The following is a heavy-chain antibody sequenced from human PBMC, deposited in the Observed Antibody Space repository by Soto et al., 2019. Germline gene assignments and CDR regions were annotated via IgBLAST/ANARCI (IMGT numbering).Heavy chain of an antibody. J-gene: IGHJ4*02. V-gene: IGHV4-39*01. CDR2: IYYSGTT. Sequence: QLHLQESGPGLVKPSETLSLICTVSGASISSSTSNNYWGWIRQSPGKGLEWIGTIYYSGTTNDTPSLKSRVTISVDTSNNQFSLKLISVTAADTAVYYCARRGFSDGHYFDYWGQGALVTVSS. CDR1: GASISSSTSNNY. D-gene: IGHD5-18*01. CDR3: ARRGFSDGHYFDY.